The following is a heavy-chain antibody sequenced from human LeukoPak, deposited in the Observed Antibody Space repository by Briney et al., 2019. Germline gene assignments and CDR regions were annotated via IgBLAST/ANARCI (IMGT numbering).Heavy chain of an antibody. V-gene: IGHV1-8*03. CDR3: ARGRSTGYPYYFGY. Sequence: ASVKVSCKASGYTFTSYDINWVRQATGQGLEWMGWMNPNSGSTGYAQKLQGRVTITRNTSISTAYMELSGLRSEDTAVYYCARGRSTGYPYYFGYWGQGTLVTVSS. CDR2: MNPNSGST. J-gene: IGHJ4*02. D-gene: IGHD5-12*01. CDR1: GYTFTSYD.